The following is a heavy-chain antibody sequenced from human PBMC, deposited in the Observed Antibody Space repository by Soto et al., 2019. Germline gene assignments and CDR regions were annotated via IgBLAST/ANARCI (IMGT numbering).Heavy chain of an antibody. CDR1: GFTFSSYG. D-gene: IGHD3-22*01. V-gene: IGHV3-30*18. Sequence: QVQLVESGGGVVQPGRSLRLSCAASGFTFSSYGMHWVRQAPGKGLEWVAVISYDGSNKYYADSVKGRFTISRDNCKNTLYLQSNSVRAEDTAVYYCAKETWSPAFYDSSGYLDYWGQGTLVTVSS. CDR3: AKETWSPAFYDSSGYLDY. J-gene: IGHJ4*02. CDR2: ISYDGSNK.